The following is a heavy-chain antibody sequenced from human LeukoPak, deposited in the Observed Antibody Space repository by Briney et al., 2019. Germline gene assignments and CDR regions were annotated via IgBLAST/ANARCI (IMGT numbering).Heavy chain of an antibody. Sequence: ASVKVSCKASGYTFTSYGISWVRQAPGQGLDWMGWISAYNGNTNYAQKLQGRVTMTTDTSTSTAYMELRSLRSDDTAVYYCARGYSSGWYVGWFDPWGQGTLVTVSS. CDR1: GYTFTSYG. CDR2: ISAYNGNT. J-gene: IGHJ5*02. CDR3: ARGYSSGWYVGWFDP. V-gene: IGHV1-18*01. D-gene: IGHD6-19*01.